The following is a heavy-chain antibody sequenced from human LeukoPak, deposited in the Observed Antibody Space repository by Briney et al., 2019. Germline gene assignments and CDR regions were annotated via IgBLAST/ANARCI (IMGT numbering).Heavy chain of an antibody. CDR1: GFTLNNAW. D-gene: IGHD2-15*01. Sequence: GGSLRLSCAASGFTLNNAWMSWVRQAPGKGLEWVSVLYSGGSTKYAESVKGRFTISRDNSENTLYLQMNSLRVEDTAMYFCARDPPRGFGNAFDIWGQGTMVTVSP. V-gene: IGHV3-53*01. J-gene: IGHJ3*02. CDR2: LYSGGST. CDR3: ARDPPRGFGNAFDI.